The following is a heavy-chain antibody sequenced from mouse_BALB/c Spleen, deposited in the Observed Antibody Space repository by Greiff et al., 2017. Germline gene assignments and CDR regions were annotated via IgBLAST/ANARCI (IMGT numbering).Heavy chain of an antibody. CDR1: GFTFSSYA. V-gene: IGHV5-9-4*01. J-gene: IGHJ3*01. CDR3: AGSWFAY. Sequence: EVMLVESGGGLVKPGGSLKLSCAASGFTFSSYAMSWVRQSPEKRLEWVAEISSGGSYTYYPDTVTGRFTISRDNAKNTLYLEMSSLRSEDTAMYYCAGSWFAYWGQGTLVTVSA. CDR2: ISSGGSYT.